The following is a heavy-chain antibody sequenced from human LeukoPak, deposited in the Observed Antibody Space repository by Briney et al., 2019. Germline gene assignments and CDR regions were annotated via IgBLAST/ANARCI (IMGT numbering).Heavy chain of an antibody. J-gene: IGHJ4*02. CDR2: INPSGGST. Sequence: ASVKVSCKASGYTFTSYYMHWVRQAPGQGLEWMGIINPSGGSTSYAQKFQGRVTMTRDTSTSTVYMELSSLRSEDTAVYYCATDRAGWYYFDYWGQGTLVTVSS. CDR3: ATDRAGWYYFDY. CDR1: GYTFTSYY. V-gene: IGHV1-46*01. D-gene: IGHD6-19*01.